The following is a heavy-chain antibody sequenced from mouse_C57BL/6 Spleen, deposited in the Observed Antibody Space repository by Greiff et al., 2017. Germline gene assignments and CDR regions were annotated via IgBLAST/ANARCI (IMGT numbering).Heavy chain of an antibody. CDR3: AREDYYGSSRAWFAY. J-gene: IGHJ3*01. Sequence: QVQLQQPGAELVRPGSSVKLSCKASGYTFTSYWMHWVKQRPIQGLEWIGNIDPSDSETHYNQKFKDKATLTVDKSSSTAYMQLSSLTSEDSAVYYCAREDYYGSSRAWFAYWGQGTLVTVSA. D-gene: IGHD1-1*01. CDR2: IDPSDSET. V-gene: IGHV1-52*01. CDR1: GYTFTSYW.